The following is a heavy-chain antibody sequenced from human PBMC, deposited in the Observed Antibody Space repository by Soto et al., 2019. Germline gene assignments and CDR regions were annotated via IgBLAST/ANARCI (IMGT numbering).Heavy chain of an antibody. CDR3: ATAAYSTSWYDF. V-gene: IGHV1-46*01. D-gene: IGHD6-13*01. CDR2: INPSGGST. Sequence: QVQLVQSGAEVKKPGASVKLSCKSSEYTFTDYYIHWVRQAPGQGLEWMGLINPSGGSTSYAQKFQCRVTMTRDTSTRTVYMELSSLRSEDTAVYYCATAAYSTSWYDFWGQGTLVTVSS. J-gene: IGHJ5*01. CDR1: EYTFTDYY.